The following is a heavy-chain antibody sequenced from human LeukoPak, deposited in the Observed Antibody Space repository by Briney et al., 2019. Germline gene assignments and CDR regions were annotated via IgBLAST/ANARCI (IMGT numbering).Heavy chain of an antibody. D-gene: IGHD6-19*01. Sequence: ASVKVSCKASVYTSTSYDINWVRQATGQGLEWMGWMNPNSGNTGYAQTFQGRVTITRNTSISTAYMGLSSLRSEDTAVYYCARGRGSSGWWNNWFDPWGQGTLVTVSS. V-gene: IGHV1-8*03. J-gene: IGHJ5*02. CDR2: MNPNSGNT. CDR1: VYTSTSYD. CDR3: ARGRGSSGWWNNWFDP.